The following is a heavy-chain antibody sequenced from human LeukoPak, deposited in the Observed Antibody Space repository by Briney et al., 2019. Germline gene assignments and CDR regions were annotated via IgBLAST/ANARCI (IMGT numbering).Heavy chain of an antibody. D-gene: IGHD6-19*01. J-gene: IGHJ4*02. Sequence: GGSLRLSCAASGFTLSIYAMSWVRQAPGKGLEWVSGISGSGGSTNYADSVKGRFTISRDNSKNTLYLQMKSLRAEDTAVYYCAKELYGWYYDYWGQGTLVTVSS. CDR3: AKELYGWYYDY. V-gene: IGHV3-23*01. CDR2: ISGSGGST. CDR1: GFTLSIYA.